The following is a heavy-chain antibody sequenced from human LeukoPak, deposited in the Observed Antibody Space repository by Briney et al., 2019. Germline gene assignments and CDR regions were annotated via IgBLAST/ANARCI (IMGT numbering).Heavy chain of an antibody. Sequence: PSETLSLTCTVSGDSINNYYLSWIRQPPGKGLEWIGYVSYSGTTNYNPSLKSRVTISVDTPKSQFSLKLYSVTAADTAVYYCARGFCSSGACYRSWFDFWGQGTPVTVSS. CDR1: GDSINNYY. CDR3: ARGFCSSGACYRSWFDF. D-gene: IGHD2-8*01. V-gene: IGHV4-59*01. J-gene: IGHJ5*01. CDR2: VSYSGTT.